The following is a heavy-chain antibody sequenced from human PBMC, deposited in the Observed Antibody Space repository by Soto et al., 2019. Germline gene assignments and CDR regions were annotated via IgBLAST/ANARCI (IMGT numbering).Heavy chain of an antibody. D-gene: IGHD2-21*01. CDR3: ARDVDPYYYYYGMDV. CDR2: IKQDGSEK. CDR1: GFTFSSYW. V-gene: IGHV3-7*03. J-gene: IGHJ6*02. Sequence: EVQLVESGGGLVHPGGSLRLSCAASGFTFSSYWMSWVRQAPGKGLEWVANIKQDGSEKYYVDSVKGRFTISRDNAKNSLYLQMNSLRAEDTAVYYCARDVDPYYYYYGMDVWGQGTTVTVSS.